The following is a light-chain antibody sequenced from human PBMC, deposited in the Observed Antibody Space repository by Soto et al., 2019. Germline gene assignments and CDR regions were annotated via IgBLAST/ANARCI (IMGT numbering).Light chain of an antibody. Sequence: EIVMTQSPVTLSVSPGESATLSCRASQSVTSNLAWYQQKPGQAPRLLIYGAFIRATGIPARFSGSGSGTEFTLTISSLQSEDFAVYYCLQYDDWPPWTLGQGTQVEIK. V-gene: IGKV3-15*01. J-gene: IGKJ1*01. CDR1: QSVTSN. CDR2: GAF. CDR3: LQYDDWPPWT.